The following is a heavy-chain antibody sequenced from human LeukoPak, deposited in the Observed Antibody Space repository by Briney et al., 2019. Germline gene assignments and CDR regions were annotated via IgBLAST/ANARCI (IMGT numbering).Heavy chain of an antibody. Sequence: SETLSLTCTVSGGSFTTHYWSWIRQPPGKGLEWIGYISYIGSTNYNPSLKSRVTISIDTSKNEVSLTLTSVTAADTAVYYCASDSISMNAFDAWDQGTMVTVSS. D-gene: IGHD3-22*01. CDR1: GGSFTTHY. CDR2: ISYIGST. V-gene: IGHV4-59*11. CDR3: ASDSISMNAFDA. J-gene: IGHJ3*01.